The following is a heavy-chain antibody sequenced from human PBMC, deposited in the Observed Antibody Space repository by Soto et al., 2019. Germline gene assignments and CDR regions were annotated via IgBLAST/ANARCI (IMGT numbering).Heavy chain of an antibody. J-gene: IGHJ4*02. D-gene: IGHD3-10*01. CDR3: ARGLSVEMAAIMGCYFDY. Sequence: EVHLVESGGGLVQPGGSLRLSCEVSGFTFSNYWMTWVRQAPGKGLEWVANINQDGTGKHYVDSVKGRFTMSRDNARNSVSLQMTSLRTEDTAVYYCARGLSVEMAAIMGCYFDYWGQGILVTVSS. CDR2: INQDGTGK. V-gene: IGHV3-7*03. CDR1: GFTFSNYW.